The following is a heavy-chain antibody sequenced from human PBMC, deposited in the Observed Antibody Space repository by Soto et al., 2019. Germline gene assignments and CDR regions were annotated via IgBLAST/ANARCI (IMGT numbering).Heavy chain of an antibody. D-gene: IGHD3-3*01. V-gene: IGHV3-23*01. CDR2: ISGSGGST. J-gene: IGHJ4*02. CDR1: GFTFSSYA. Sequence: EVQLLESGGGLVQPGGSLRLSCAASGFTFSSYAMSWVRQAPGKGLEWVSAISGSGGSTYYADSVKGRFTISRDNSKNTLYMQMNSLRAEDTAVYYCAKTDFWSGYFDYWGQGTLVTVSS. CDR3: AKTDFWSGYFDY.